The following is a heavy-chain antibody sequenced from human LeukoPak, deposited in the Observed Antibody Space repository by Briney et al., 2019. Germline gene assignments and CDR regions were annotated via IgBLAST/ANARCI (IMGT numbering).Heavy chain of an antibody. CDR3: ARGNSGSYSFDY. Sequence: GGSLRLSCVASGFTFSSRDWMTWVRQAPGKGLEWVANIKQDGSEKNYVDSLKGRFTISRDNAKNSLYLQMNSLRAEDTAVYYCARGNSGSYSFDYWGQGTLVTVSS. CDR2: IKQDGSEK. J-gene: IGHJ4*02. D-gene: IGHD1-26*01. CDR1: GFTFSSRDW. V-gene: IGHV3-7*03.